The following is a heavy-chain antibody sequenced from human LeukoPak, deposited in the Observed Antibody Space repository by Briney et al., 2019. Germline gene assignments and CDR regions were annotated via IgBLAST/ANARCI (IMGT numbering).Heavy chain of an antibody. CDR2: IYTSGST. Sequence: SETLSLTCTASGGSISSGSYYWSWIRQPAGKGLEWIGRIYTSGSTNYNPSLKSRVTISVDTSKNQFSLKLSSVTAADTAVYYCARSPQGWEYYRGEFDYWGQGTLVTVSS. V-gene: IGHV4-61*02. J-gene: IGHJ4*02. CDR1: GGSISSGSYY. D-gene: IGHD1-26*01. CDR3: ARSPQGWEYYRGEFDY.